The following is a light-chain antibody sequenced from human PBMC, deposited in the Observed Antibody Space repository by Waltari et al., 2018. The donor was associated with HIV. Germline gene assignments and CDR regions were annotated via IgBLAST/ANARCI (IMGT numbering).Light chain of an antibody. CDR2: EVS. CDR1: SSDVGGYQY. CDR3: SSYTNRDTVV. Sequence: QSALSQPASVSGSFGQSITISCTGTSSDVGGYQYVSWYQQQPGKAPKLLISEVSNRPSGVSGRFSGSKSGNTASLTIFWLQAEDEADYYCSSYTNRDTVVFGGGTKLTVV. V-gene: IGLV2-14*03. J-gene: IGLJ2*01.